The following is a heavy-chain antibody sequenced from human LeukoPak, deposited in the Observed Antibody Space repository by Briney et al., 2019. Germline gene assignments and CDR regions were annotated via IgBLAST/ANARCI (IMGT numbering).Heavy chain of an antibody. J-gene: IGHJ6*03. V-gene: IGHV4-59*11. CDR1: GGPISTHY. CDR2: NDYSGST. CDR3: ARGATFRWTYYMDV. D-gene: IGHD1-1*01. Sequence: SETLSLTCIFSGGPISTHYWSWSRQPPGKGLEWIGYNDYSGSTNYNPSLKSRVTISVDTPKNQFSLKMNSVTAADTAVYYCARGATFRWTYYMDVWGKGTTVTVSS.